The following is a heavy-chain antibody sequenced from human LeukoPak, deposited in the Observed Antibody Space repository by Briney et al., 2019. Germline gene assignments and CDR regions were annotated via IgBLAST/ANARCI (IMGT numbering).Heavy chain of an antibody. CDR3: AKQMVERPHYYYMDV. V-gene: IGHV3-30*02. CDR1: GCIFSSFG. CDR2: IQDDESNK. J-gene: IGHJ6*03. D-gene: IGHD2-15*01. Sequence: GGSLRLSCAASGCIFSSFGMHWVRQAPGKGLERVAFIQDDESNKFYADSVKGRFTISRDNSKNTLFLQMNSLRPEDTALYYCAKQMVERPHYYYMDVWGKGTTVTVSS.